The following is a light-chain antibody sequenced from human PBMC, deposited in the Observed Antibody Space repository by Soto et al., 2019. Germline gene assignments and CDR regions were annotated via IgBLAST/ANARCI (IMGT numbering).Light chain of an antibody. CDR1: QSVSSY. CDR3: QQRSNWPLT. CDR2: DAS. V-gene: IGKV3-11*01. Sequence: EIVLTQSPATLSLSPGERATLSCRASQSVSSYLAWYQQKPGQAPRLLIYDASNRATGIPARFSGSGSGTDFPLNHSRLGPEGFAVLYCQQRSNWPLTFGPGTKVDIK. J-gene: IGKJ3*01.